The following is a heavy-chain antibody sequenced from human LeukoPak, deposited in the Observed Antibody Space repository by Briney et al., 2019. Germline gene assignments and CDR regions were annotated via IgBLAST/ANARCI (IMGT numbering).Heavy chain of an antibody. V-gene: IGHV1-8*01. CDR3: AREPSSSGRYYYYYGMDV. J-gene: IGHJ6*02. CDR1: GYTFTSYD. Sequence: ASVKVSCKASGYTFTSYDINWVRQATGQGLEWMGWMNPNSGNTGYAQKFQGRVTVTRNTSISTAYMELSSLRSEDAAVYYCAREPSSSGRYYYYYGMDVWGQGTTVTVSS. D-gene: IGHD6-19*01. CDR2: MNPNSGNT.